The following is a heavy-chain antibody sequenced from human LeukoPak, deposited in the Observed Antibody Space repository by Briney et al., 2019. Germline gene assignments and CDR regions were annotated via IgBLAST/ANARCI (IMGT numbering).Heavy chain of an antibody. V-gene: IGHV3-23*01. D-gene: IGHD1-26*01. CDR1: GFTFSSYA. Sequence: PGGSLRLSCAASGFTFSSYAMSWVRQAPGKGLEWVSAISGSGGSTYYADSVKGRFTISRDKSKNTLYVQMNSLRDEDTAVYYCARPSRSGSYEYFDYWGQGTLVTVSS. CDR3: ARPSRSGSYEYFDY. CDR2: ISGSGGST. J-gene: IGHJ4*02.